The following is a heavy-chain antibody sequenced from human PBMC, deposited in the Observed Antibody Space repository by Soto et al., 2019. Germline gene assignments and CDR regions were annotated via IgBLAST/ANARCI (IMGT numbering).Heavy chain of an antibody. V-gene: IGHV1-2*04. CDR1: GYTFTGYY. CDR3: ARRGDYGSTEFDY. CDR2: INPNSGGT. Sequence: ASVKVSCKASGYTFTGYYMHWVRQAPGQGLEWMGWINPNSGGTNYAQKFQGWVTMTGDTSISTAYMELSRLRSDDTAVYYCARRGDYGSTEFDYWGQGTLVTVSS. D-gene: IGHD2-2*01. J-gene: IGHJ4*02.